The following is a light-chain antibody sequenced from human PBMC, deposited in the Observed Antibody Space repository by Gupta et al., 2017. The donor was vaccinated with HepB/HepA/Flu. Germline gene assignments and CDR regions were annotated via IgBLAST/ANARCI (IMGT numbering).Light chain of an antibody. CDR1: QSVSSTY. J-gene: IGKJ3*01. CDR2: GAS. CDR3: QQYGRSPVT. Sequence: EIVLTQSPGTLSLSPGERATLSCRASQSVSSTYLAWYQHKPGQAPRLLIYGASSRATAIPARFSGSGSVTDFTLTISGLEPEDFAVYYCQQYGRSPVTFGPGTKVDIK. V-gene: IGKV3-20*01.